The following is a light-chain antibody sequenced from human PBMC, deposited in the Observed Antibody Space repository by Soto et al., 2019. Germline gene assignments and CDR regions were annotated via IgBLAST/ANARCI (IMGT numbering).Light chain of an antibody. CDR1: QGISSY. Sequence: DIPLTQSPSFLSASVGDRVTITCRASQGISSYLAWYQQKPGKAPKLLIYAASTLQSGVPSRFSGSGSGTEFTLTISSLQPGDFATYYCQQLNSYPLTFGGGTKVDIK. CDR2: AAS. J-gene: IGKJ4*01. V-gene: IGKV1-9*01. CDR3: QQLNSYPLT.